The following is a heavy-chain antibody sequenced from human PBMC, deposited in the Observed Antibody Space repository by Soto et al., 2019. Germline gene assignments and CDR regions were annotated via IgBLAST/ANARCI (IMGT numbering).Heavy chain of an antibody. J-gene: IGHJ4*02. CDR1: GGSISSYY. CDR3: ARDYYGSGDFDY. D-gene: IGHD3-10*01. CDR2: IYYSGST. V-gene: IGHV4-59*01. Sequence: SETLSLTCTVSGGSISSYYLSWIRQPPGKGLEWIGYIYYSGSTNYNPSLKSRVTISVDTSKNQFSLKLSSVTAADTAVYYCARDYYGSGDFDYWGQGTLVTVSS.